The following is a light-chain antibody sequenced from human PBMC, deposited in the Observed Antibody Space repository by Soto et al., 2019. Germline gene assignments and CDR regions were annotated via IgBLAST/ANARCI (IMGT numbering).Light chain of an antibody. CDR3: QQYIRWPLT. V-gene: IGKV3-15*01. CDR2: SVS. J-gene: IGKJ4*01. Sequence: IVMTQSPGTLSVSPGERVTLSCRASQSVSSNLAWYQQRPGQAPRLLIYSVSSRDTDIPARFSGGGSGTEFTLTINSLQTEDFGVYYCQQYIRWPLTFGGGTKVDI. CDR1: QSVSSN.